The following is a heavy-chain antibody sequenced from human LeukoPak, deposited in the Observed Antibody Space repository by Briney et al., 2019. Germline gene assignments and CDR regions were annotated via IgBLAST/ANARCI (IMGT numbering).Heavy chain of an antibody. J-gene: IGHJ4*02. Sequence: QTGGSLRLSCAASGFTFSSYWMHWVRQAPGKGLVWVSRISSDGSSTDYADSVKGRFTISRDNAKNTLYLQMNSLRVEDMAVYYCARAWKTSGDYWGQGTQVTVSS. CDR1: GFTFSSYW. D-gene: IGHD1-1*01. CDR3: ARAWKTSGDY. V-gene: IGHV3-74*01. CDR2: ISSDGSST.